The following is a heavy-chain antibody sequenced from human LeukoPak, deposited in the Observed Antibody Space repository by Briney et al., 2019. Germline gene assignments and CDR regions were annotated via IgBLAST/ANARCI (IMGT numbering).Heavy chain of an antibody. CDR1: GGSISSSSYS. CDR3: ARQNSGYDEGFSYYYYYYMDV. D-gene: IGHD5-12*01. Sequence: SETLSLTCTVSGGSISSSSYSWGWIRQPPGKGLEWIGSIYYSGSTYYNPSLKSRVTISVDTSKNQFSLKLSSVTATDTAVYYCARQNSGYDEGFSYYYYYYMDVWGKGTTVTVSS. CDR2: IYYSGST. J-gene: IGHJ6*03. V-gene: IGHV4-39*01.